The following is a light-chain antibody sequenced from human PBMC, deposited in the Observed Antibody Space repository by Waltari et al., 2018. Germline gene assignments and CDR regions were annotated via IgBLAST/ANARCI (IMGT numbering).Light chain of an antibody. CDR2: DAS. V-gene: IGKV3-20*01. J-gene: IGKJ1*01. CDR1: QSISRS. Sequence: EIMLTQSPGTLSLSPGERATLSCRASQSISRSLAWYQQKPGQAPGLLIYDASSRATGIPDRFSGSGSGTDFSLTISRLEPEDFAVYYCQKYGSLPATFGQGTKVEIK. CDR3: QKYGSLPAT.